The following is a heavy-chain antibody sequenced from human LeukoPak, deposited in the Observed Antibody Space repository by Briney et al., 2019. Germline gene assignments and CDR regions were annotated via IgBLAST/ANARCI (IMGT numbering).Heavy chain of an antibody. CDR3: AKGSFGLGY. CDR2: ISGSGGST. Sequence: GGSLRLSCEASGFTFSSSRMTWVRQAPGKGLEWVSTISGSGGSTYYADSVKGRFTISRDIPKNTLYLQMNSLRAEDTAVYYCAKGSFGLGYWGQGTLVTVSS. D-gene: IGHD3-10*01. V-gene: IGHV3-23*01. CDR1: GFTFSSSR. J-gene: IGHJ4*02.